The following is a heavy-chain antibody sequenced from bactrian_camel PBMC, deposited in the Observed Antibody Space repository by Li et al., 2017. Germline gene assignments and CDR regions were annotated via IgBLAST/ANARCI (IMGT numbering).Heavy chain of an antibody. CDR2: INSGDGST. CDR1: GFAFSSYA. CDR3: AADPDLSCSADTIVLATAATGY. V-gene: IGHV3S42*01. Sequence: VQLVESGGGSVQAGETLRLSCAASGFAFSSYAMTWVRQAPGKGLEWVSGINSGDGSTSYADSVKGRFTISQDNAKNTLYLQMNSLKPEDTAMYCCAADPDLSCSADTIVLATAATGYWGQGTQVTVS. J-gene: IGHJ4*01. D-gene: IGHD2*01.